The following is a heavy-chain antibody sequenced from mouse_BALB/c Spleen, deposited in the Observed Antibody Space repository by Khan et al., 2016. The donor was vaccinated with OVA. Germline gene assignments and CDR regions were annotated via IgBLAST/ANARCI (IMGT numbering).Heavy chain of an antibody. Sequence: VQLKQSGPGLAQPSQSLSITCTVSGFSLNTYGIHWVRQSPGKGLEWLGVIWSGGSTDYNAAFLSRLSISKDNSKSQVFFKINSLQADDTAIYYCARNSYMYDFTYWGQGTLVTVSA. CDR2: IWSGGST. CDR3: ARNSYMYDFTY. V-gene: IGHV2-2*01. CDR1: GFSLNTYG. D-gene: IGHD2-14*01. J-gene: IGHJ3*01.